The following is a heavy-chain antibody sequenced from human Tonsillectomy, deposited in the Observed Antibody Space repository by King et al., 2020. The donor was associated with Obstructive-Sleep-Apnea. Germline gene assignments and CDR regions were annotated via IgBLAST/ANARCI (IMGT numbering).Heavy chain of an antibody. CDR3: ARAPRGYCSGGSCHFDF. D-gene: IGHD2-15*01. CDR1: GFSFSDHY. Sequence: VQLVESGGGLVKPEGSLRLTCEASGFSFSDHYMTWIRQAPGKGLEWVAYISTGGTIIYYVDSVRGRFTISRDNAKSSLFLQMNSLRADDTAVYYCARAPRGYCSGGSCHFDFWGQGTLVTVSS. CDR2: ISTGGTII. J-gene: IGHJ4*02. V-gene: IGHV3-11*01.